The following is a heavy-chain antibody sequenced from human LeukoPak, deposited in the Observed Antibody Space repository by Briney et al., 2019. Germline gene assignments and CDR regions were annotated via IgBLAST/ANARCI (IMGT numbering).Heavy chain of an antibody. V-gene: IGHV4-30-4*08. CDR3: ARFNDTAITTFDY. D-gene: IGHD5-18*01. CDR1: GGSISSYY. CDR2: IYYSGST. J-gene: IGHJ4*02. Sequence: SETLSLTCTVSGGSISSYYWSWIRQPPGKGLEWIGYIYYSGSTYYNPSLKSRVTISVDTSKNQFSLKLSSVTAADTAVYYCARFNDTAITTFDYWGQGTLVTVSS.